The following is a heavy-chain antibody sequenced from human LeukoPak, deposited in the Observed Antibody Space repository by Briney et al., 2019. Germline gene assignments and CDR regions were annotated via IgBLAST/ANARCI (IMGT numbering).Heavy chain of an antibody. CDR3: ARAGLDCSGGNCYSSWYFDL. V-gene: IGHV3-30-3*01. D-gene: IGHD2-15*01. CDR1: GFTFSSYA. Sequence: GRSLRLSCAASGFTFSSYAMHWVRQAPDKGLEWVAVISYDGSNKYYADSVKGRFTISRDNSKNTLYLQMNSLRAEDTAVYYCARAGLDCSGGNCYSSWYFDLWGRGTLVTVSS. J-gene: IGHJ2*01. CDR2: ISYDGSNK.